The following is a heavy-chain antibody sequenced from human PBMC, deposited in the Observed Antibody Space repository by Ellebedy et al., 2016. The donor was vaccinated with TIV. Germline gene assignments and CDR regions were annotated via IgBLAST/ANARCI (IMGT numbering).Heavy chain of an antibody. J-gene: IGHJ4*02. V-gene: IGHV4-34*01. CDR3: ARGRGYYDSHSGY. CDR1: GGSFSGYY. D-gene: IGHD3-22*01. Sequence: SETLSLXXAVYGGSFSGYYWSWIRQPPGKGLEWIGEINHSGSTNYNPSLKSRVTISVDTSKNQFSLKLSSVTAADTAVYYCARGRGYYDSHSGYWGQGTLVTVSS. CDR2: INHSGST.